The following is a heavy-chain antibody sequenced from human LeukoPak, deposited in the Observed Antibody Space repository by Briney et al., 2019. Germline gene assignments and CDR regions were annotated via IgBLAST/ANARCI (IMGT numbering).Heavy chain of an antibody. V-gene: IGHV4-34*01. CDR3: ARMAGKY. D-gene: IGHD5-24*01. CDR2: INHSGST. J-gene: IGHJ4*02. Sequence: SETLTLTCTVYGGSFSGYYWSWIRQPPGKGLEWIGEINHSGSTNYNPSLKSRVTISVDTSKNQFSLKLSSVTAADTAVYYCARMAGKYWGQGTLVTVSS. CDR1: GGSFSGYY.